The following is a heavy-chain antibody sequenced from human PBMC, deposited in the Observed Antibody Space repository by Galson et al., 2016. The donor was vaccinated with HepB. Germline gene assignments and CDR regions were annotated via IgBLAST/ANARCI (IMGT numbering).Heavy chain of an antibody. J-gene: IGHJ6*03. V-gene: IGHV3-7*03. CDR3: AREGPTNYFYYMDV. CDR1: GFTFSKYW. D-gene: IGHD2-8*01. Sequence: SLRLSCAGSGFTFSKYWMSWVRQAPGKGLEWVANINQDGSQKYYVDSVEGRFAISRDNAKKSLFLQMNSLRAEVTAVYDCAREGPTNYFYYMDVWGKGTTVTVSS. CDR2: INQDGSQK.